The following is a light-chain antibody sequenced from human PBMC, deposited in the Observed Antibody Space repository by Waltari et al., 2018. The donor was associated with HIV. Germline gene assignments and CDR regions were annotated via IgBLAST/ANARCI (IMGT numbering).Light chain of an antibody. V-gene: IGLV2-14*03. CDR2: YVS. Sequence: QSALTQPASVSGSPGQSITISCTGTTSDVGGYNYVSWYQQHPGKAPKLMIYYVSNLPSGVSPRFSGSKSDNTASLTISGLQAEDEADYFCSSYTTSSTMIFGGGTKLTVL. CDR3: SSYTTSSTMI. J-gene: IGLJ2*01. CDR1: TSDVGGYNY.